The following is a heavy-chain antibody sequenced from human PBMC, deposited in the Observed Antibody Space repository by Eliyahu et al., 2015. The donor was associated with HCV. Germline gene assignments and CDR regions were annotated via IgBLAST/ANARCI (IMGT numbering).Heavy chain of an antibody. D-gene: IGHD3-3*01. CDR1: GFSLNNPRMG. V-gene: IGHV2-26*01. J-gene: IGHJ6*02. CDR2: IFSNGEK. Sequence: QVTLKESGPVLVKPTETLTLTCTVSGFSLNNPRMGVSWIRQPPGKALEWLAHIFSNGEKSYRTSLRSRLTISKDTSKSQVVLTMTNMDPVDTATYFCARIAIFGVDSYGLDVWGQGTTVTVS. CDR3: ARIAIFGVDSYGLDV.